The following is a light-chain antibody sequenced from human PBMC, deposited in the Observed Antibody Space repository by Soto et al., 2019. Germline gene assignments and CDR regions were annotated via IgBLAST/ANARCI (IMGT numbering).Light chain of an antibody. J-gene: IGKJ4*01. CDR1: QSVSSY. V-gene: IGKV3-11*01. Sequence: EIVLTQSPATLSLSPGERATLSCRASQSVSSYLAWYQQKPGQAPRLLLYDASNRATGIPARFSGSGSGTDVTLTISSLEPEDFAVYYCQQRSNWPPEVTFGGGTKVEIK. CDR2: DAS. CDR3: QQRSNWPPEVT.